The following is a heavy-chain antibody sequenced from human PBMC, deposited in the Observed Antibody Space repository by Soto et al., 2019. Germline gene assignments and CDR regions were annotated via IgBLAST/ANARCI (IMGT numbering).Heavy chain of an antibody. CDR1: GGSISSGGYY. Sequence: SETLSLTCTVSGGSISSGGYYWSWIRQHPGKGLEWIGYIYYSGSTYYNLSLKSRVTISVDTSKNQFSLKLSSVTAADTAVYYCARVGEGLRNTYYYDSSGYYQYYFDYWGQGTLVTVSS. J-gene: IGHJ4*02. V-gene: IGHV4-31*03. CDR2: IYYSGST. CDR3: ARVGEGLRNTYYYDSSGYYQYYFDY. D-gene: IGHD3-22*01.